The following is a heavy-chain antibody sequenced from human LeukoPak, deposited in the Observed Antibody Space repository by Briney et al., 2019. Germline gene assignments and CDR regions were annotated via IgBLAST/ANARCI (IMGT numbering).Heavy chain of an antibody. D-gene: IGHD1-1*01. CDR3: ARAVAGTEGWFNS. V-gene: IGHV6-1*01. J-gene: IGHJ5*01. CDR1: GDSVSSNSAA. CDR2: TYYRSKCYN. Sequence: SQTLSLTCVISGDSVSSNSAAWNWIRQSPSRGLEWLGRTYYRSKCYNDYSAFVRSRIIINPDTSKNQFSLQLNSVTPEDTAVYYCARAVAGTEGWFNSWGQGTLVTVSS.